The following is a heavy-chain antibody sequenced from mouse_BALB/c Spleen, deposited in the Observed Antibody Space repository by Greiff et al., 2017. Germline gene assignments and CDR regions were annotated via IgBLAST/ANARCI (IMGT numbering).Heavy chain of an antibody. V-gene: IGHV1-69*02. CDR1: GYTFTSYW. CDR2: IYPSDSYT. D-gene: IGHD1-3*01. CDR3: TRVGGSYYYAMDY. Sequence: QVQLQQPGAELVRPGASVKLSCKASGYTFTSYWINWVKQRPGQGLEWIGNIYPSDSYTNYNQKFKDKATLTVDKSSSTAYMQLSSPTSEDSAVYYCTRVGGSYYYAMDYWGQGTSVTVSS. J-gene: IGHJ4*01.